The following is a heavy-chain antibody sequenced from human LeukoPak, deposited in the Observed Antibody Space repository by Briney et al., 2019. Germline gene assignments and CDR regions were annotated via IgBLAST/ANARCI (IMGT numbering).Heavy chain of an antibody. CDR1: GVSISSGGYY. D-gene: IGHD3-16*01. J-gene: IGHJ6*02. Sequence: SETLSLTCTVSGVSISSGGYYWSWIRQPPGKGLEWIGEINHSGSTNYNPSLKSRVTISVDTSKNQFSLKLSSVTAADTAVYYWAGGYPGGGIMLVREEDVWGQGTTVTVSS. CDR2: INHSGST. CDR3: AGGYPGGGIMLVREEDV. V-gene: IGHV4-39*07.